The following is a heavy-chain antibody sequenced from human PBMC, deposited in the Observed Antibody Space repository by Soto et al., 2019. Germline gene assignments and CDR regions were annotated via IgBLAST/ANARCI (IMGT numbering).Heavy chain of an antibody. CDR1: GFTFSSYA. CDR3: ARTYYYDSSGYFDLGAFVI. D-gene: IGHD3-22*01. CDR2: ISYDGSNK. J-gene: IGHJ3*02. Sequence: QVQLVESGGGVVQPGRSLRLSCAASGFTFSSYAMHWVRQAPGKGLEWVAVISYDGSNKYYADSVKGRFTISRDNSKNTLYLQMNSLRAEDSAVYYCARTYYYDSSGYFDLGAFVIWGQGTMVTVSS. V-gene: IGHV3-30-3*01.